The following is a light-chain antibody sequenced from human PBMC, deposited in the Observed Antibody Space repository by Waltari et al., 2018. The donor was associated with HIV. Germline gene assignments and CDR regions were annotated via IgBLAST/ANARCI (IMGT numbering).Light chain of an antibody. CDR3: HQSSSLPQS. CDR1: HSIGSS. V-gene: IGKV6-21*01. Sequence: IVLTQSPDFQSVTQVETVTPTCRASHSIGSSLHWYQQKPDQSPQLLIKYASQSFSWVPSRFSGSGSWTDFTLTINSLEAEDAATYYCHQSSSLPQSFGQGTKLEIK. CDR2: YAS. J-gene: IGKJ2*03.